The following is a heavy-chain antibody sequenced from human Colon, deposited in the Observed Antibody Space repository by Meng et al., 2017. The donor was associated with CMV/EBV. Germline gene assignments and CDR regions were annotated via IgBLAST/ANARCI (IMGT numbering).Heavy chain of an antibody. Sequence: GGSLRLSCAASGFTFSSYEMNWVRQAPGKGLEWVARISGTNDITYYTESAKGRFTISRDNSKNTLYLQMNSLRAEDTAIYYCVKLHYDFWSGSYFWGQGTLVTVSS. CDR3: VKLHYDFWSGSYF. V-gene: IGHV3-23*01. CDR1: GFTFSSYE. CDR2: ISGTNDIT. J-gene: IGHJ4*02. D-gene: IGHD3-3*01.